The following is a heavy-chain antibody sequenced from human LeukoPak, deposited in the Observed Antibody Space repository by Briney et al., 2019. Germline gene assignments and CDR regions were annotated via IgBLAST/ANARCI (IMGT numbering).Heavy chain of an antibody. CDR1: GGSISSGSYY. J-gene: IGHJ4*02. V-gene: IGHV4-61*02. CDR3: ARSRNYYGSGSEIRLYYFDY. D-gene: IGHD3-10*01. Sequence: SETLSLTCTVSGGSISSGSYYWSWIRQPAGKGLEWIGRIYTSGSTNYNPSLKSRVTISVDTSKNQFSLKLSSVTAADTAVYYCARSRNYYGSGSEIRLYYFDYWGQGTLVTVSS. CDR2: IYTSGST.